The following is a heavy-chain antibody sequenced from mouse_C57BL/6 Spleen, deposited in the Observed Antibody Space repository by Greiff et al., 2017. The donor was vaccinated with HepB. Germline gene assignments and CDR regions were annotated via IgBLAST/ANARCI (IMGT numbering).Heavy chain of an antibody. CDR1: GYAFSSSW. Sequence: QVQLQQSGPELVKPGASVKISCKASGYAFSSSWMNWVKQRPGKGLEWIGRIYPGDGDTNYNGKFKGKATLTADKSSSTAYMQLSSLTSEDSAVYFCARSGVNYYGSSFDYWGQGTTLTVSS. J-gene: IGHJ2*01. CDR3: ARSGVNYYGSSFDY. D-gene: IGHD1-1*01. CDR2: IYPGDGDT. V-gene: IGHV1-82*01.